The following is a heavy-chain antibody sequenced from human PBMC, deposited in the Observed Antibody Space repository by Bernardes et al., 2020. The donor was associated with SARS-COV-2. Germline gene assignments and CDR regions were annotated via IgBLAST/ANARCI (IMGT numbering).Heavy chain of an antibody. CDR2: ISAYNGNT. D-gene: IGHD3-16*02. Sequence: ASMKVSCKASGYTFTSYGISWVRQAPGQGLEWMGWISAYNGNTNYAQKLQGRVTMTTDTSTSTAYMELRSLRSDDTAVYYCATTQRYDYIWGSYRLPLDYWGQGTLVTVSS. J-gene: IGHJ4*02. CDR3: ATTQRYDYIWGSYRLPLDY. CDR1: GYTFTSYG. V-gene: IGHV1-18*01.